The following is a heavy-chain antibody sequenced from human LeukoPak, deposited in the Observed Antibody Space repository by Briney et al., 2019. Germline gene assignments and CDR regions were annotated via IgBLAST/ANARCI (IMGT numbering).Heavy chain of an antibody. V-gene: IGHV4-34*01. CDR3: ARVRRFRHRSSTSCYFGVTAPGAFDI. CDR2: INHSGST. CDR1: GGSFSGYY. J-gene: IGHJ3*02. D-gene: IGHD2-2*01. Sequence: SETLSLTCAVYGGSFSGYYWSWIRLPPGKGLEWIGEINHSGSTNYNPSLKSRVTISVDTSKNQFSLKLSSVTAADTAVYYCARVRRFRHRSSTSCYFGVTAPGAFDIWGQGTMVTVSS.